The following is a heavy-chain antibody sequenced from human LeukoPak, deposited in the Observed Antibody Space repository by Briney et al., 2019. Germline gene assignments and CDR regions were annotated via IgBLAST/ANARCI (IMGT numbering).Heavy chain of an antibody. CDR2: IDYSGSP. D-gene: IGHD4-23*01. Sequence: HPSETLSLTCTVSGGSVSNSNYCWGWIRQPPGKQLEWIGSIDYSGSPLYNPSLKSRVTISVDTSKNQFSLKLSSVTAADTAVYYCARPLDCNYGGTAFDIWGEGTMVTVSS. CDR1: GGSVSNSNYC. J-gene: IGHJ3*02. CDR3: ARPLDCNYGGTAFDI. V-gene: IGHV4-39*01.